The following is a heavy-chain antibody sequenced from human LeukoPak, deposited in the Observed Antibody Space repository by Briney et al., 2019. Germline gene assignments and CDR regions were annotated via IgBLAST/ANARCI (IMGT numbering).Heavy chain of an antibody. CDR3: ARDFCSSTSCSDAFDI. CDR1: GGTFSSYA. V-gene: IGHV1-69*13. CDR2: IIPIFGTA. D-gene: IGHD2-2*01. J-gene: IGHJ3*02. Sequence: SVKVSCKASGGTFSSYAISWVRQAPGQGLEWMGGIIPIFGTANYAQKFQGRVTITADESTSTAYMELSRLRSEDTAVYYCARDFCSSTSCSDAFDIWSQGTMVTVYS.